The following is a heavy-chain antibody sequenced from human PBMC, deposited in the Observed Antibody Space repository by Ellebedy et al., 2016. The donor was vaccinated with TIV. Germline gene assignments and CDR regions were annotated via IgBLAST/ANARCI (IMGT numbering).Heavy chain of an antibody. J-gene: IGHJ5*02. CDR2: IETNGIKT. CDR1: GFTFSRYI. Sequence: GESLKISCAASGFTFSRYIMNWVRQAPGKGLVWVSYIETNGIKTNYAASVKGRFTISRDNSKNTVSLQMNSLRVEDTAVYYCVRDRPNSWFDPWGQGTLVTVSS. D-gene: IGHD4-23*01. V-gene: IGHV3-74*01. CDR3: VRDRPNSWFDP.